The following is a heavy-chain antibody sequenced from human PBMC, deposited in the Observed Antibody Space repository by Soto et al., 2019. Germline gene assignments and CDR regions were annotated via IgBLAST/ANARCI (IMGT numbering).Heavy chain of an antibody. D-gene: IGHD6-6*01. Sequence: EVQLVESGGGSVQPGGSLRLSCAASGFTFSSYEMNWVRQAPGKGLEWVSYISSSGSTIYYADSVKGRFTISRDNAKNSLYLQMNSLRAEDTAVYYCAREYSSSFYYYGMDVWGQGTTVTVSS. CDR2: ISSSGSTI. CDR3: AREYSSSFYYYGMDV. CDR1: GFTFSSYE. V-gene: IGHV3-48*03. J-gene: IGHJ6*02.